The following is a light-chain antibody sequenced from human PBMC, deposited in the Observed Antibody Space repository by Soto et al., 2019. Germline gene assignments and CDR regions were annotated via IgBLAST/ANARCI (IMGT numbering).Light chain of an antibody. CDR2: SND. CDR3: ASWDDSLNGWV. V-gene: IGLV1-44*01. CDR1: SSNIGTSS. Sequence: QSVLAQPPSASGTPGQRVSISCSGSSSNIGTSSVICYQHVPGAAPQLLIYSNDQRPLEVPDRFSGSKSGTSASLPISGLRSDDEGDYYCASWDDSLNGWVFGGGTKVTVL. J-gene: IGLJ3*02.